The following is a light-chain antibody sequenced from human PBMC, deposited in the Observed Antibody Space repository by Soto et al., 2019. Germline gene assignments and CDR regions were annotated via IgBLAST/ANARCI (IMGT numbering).Light chain of an antibody. CDR3: TSYTSSSRYI. CDR1: SGDVGAYKH. CDR2: DVS. Sequence: QSALTQPASVSGSPGQSITISCTGTSGDVGAYKHVSWYQHHPGKAPKLIIYDVSHWSSGASHRFSGSKSGNTASLTISGLQAEDEADYYCTSYTSSSRYIFGTGNKVTVL. V-gene: IGLV2-14*03. J-gene: IGLJ1*01.